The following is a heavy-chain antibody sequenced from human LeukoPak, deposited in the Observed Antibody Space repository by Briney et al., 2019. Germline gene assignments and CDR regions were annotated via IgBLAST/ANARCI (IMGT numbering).Heavy chain of an antibody. CDR3: ASMVDFKPPDYYYGMDV. CDR2: IIPIFGTA. Sequence: GASVKVSCKASGGTFSSYAISWVRQAPGQGLEWMGGIIPIFGTANYAQKFQGRVTITADESTSTAYMELSSLRSEDTAAYYCASMVDFKPPDYYYGMDVWGQGTTVTVSS. J-gene: IGHJ6*02. D-gene: IGHD1-14*01. CDR1: GGTFSSYA. V-gene: IGHV1-69*13.